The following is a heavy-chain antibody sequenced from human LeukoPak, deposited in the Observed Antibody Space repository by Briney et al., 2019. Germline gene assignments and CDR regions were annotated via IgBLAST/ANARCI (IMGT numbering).Heavy chain of an antibody. J-gene: IGHJ3*02. CDR2: IKSKTDGGTT. Sequence: NPGGSLRLSCAASGFTFSNAWMSWVRQAPGKGLEWVGRIKSKTDGGTTDYAAPVKGRFTIPRDDSKNTLYLQMNSLKTEDTAVYYCTTPLTTVTTHADAFDIWGQGTMVTVSS. V-gene: IGHV3-15*01. CDR3: TTPLTTVTTHADAFDI. D-gene: IGHD4-17*01. CDR1: GFTFSNAW.